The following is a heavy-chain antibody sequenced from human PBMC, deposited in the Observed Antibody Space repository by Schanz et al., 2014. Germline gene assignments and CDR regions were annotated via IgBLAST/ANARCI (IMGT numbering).Heavy chain of an antibody. CDR1: GFAFSSYG. V-gene: IGHV3-23*01. J-gene: IGHJ6*03. CDR2: FDAHDGRA. D-gene: IGHD2-2*01. Sequence: EVQLLESGGGLVQPGGSLRLSCLASGFAFSSYGMSWVRQAPGKGLEWVSGFDAHDGRAYYADSAKGRFTISRDNSKNTLYLQMKSLRAEDTAVYYCARVKYCTITRCYRTETEGIYYMDVWGKGTTVTVSS. CDR3: ARVKYCTITRCYRTETEGIYYMDV.